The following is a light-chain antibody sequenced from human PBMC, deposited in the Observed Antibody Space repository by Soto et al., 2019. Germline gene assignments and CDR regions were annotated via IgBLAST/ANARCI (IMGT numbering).Light chain of an antibody. CDR1: QSVSSSH. V-gene: IGKV3-20*01. J-gene: IGKJ4*01. Sequence: EIVLTQSPGTLSLNQGERATLSCRASQSVSSSHLAWYQQKPGLAPRLLIFAASSRATGIPDRFSGSGSGTEFTLTISSLQSEDFAVYYCQQYSNWPLTFGGGTKVDI. CDR3: QQYSNWPLT. CDR2: AAS.